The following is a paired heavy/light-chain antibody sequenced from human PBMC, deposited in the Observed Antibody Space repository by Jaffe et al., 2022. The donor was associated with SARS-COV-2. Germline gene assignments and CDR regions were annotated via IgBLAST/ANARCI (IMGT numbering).Light chain of an antibody. CDR2: GAS. V-gene: IGKV3-20*01. CDR1: QSVSSSY. CDR3: QQYGDSLRT. J-gene: IGKJ1*01. Sequence: EIVLAQSPGTLSLSPGERATLSCRASQSVSSSYVAWYQQKPGQAPRLLIYGASSRATGIPDRFSGSGSGTDFSLTISRLEPEDFAVYHCQQYGDSLRTFGQGTKVEIK.
Heavy chain of an antibody. CDR2: VYPGDSDT. CDR3: ASCSMGNYNFWSDYYACAFDI. Sequence: EVQLVQSGAEVKKPGESLEISCKASGYSFTSNWIAWVRQMPGKGLEWMGIVYPGDSDTRYSPSFQGHVTISADKSISTAYLQWSSLKASDTAMYYCASCSMGNYNFWSDYYACAFDIWGQGTMVTVSS. CDR1: GYSFTSNW. V-gene: IGHV5-51*01. J-gene: IGHJ3*02. D-gene: IGHD3-3*01.